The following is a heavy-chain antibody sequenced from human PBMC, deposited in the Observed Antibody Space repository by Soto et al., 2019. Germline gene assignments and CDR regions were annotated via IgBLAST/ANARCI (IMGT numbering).Heavy chain of an antibody. CDR3: AHRRSGISQWNYGDFDY. J-gene: IGHJ4*02. CDR2: IYWDDDK. Sequence: QITLKESGPSLVKPTQTLTLTCTFSGFSLITSGVGVGWIRQPPGKALEWLAFIYWDDDKRYSPSLRSRLTIAKDTSKSQVVLSMTDVDPVDTATYFCAHRRSGISQWNYGDFDYWGQGTQVTVSS. D-gene: IGHD1-7*01. V-gene: IGHV2-5*02. CDR1: GFSLITSGVG.